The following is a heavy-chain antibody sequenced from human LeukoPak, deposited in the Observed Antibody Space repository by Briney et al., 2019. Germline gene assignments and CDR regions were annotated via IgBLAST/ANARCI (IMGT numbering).Heavy chain of an antibody. CDR1: GFTFSSYA. CDR3: ARAPGARNYWYFDL. Sequence: GGSLRLSCAASGFTFSSYAMHWVRQAPGKGLEWVAVISYDGSNKYYADPVKGRFTISRDNSKNTLYLQMNSLRAEDTAVYYCARAPGARNYWYFDLWGRGTLVTVSS. J-gene: IGHJ2*01. V-gene: IGHV3-30-3*01. D-gene: IGHD1-26*01. CDR2: ISYDGSNK.